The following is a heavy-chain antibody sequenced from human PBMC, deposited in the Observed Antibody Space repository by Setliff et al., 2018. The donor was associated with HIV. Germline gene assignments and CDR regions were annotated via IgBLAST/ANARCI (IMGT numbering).Heavy chain of an antibody. V-gene: IGHV3-23*01. D-gene: IGHD3-22*01. Sequence: TGGSLRLSCAASGFSFSNYAMTWVRQAPGKGLEWVSSISGSGDSAYYADSVKGRFTISRDNSKNTLYLQMNSLRAEDTAVYYCAKDRTVVVITIFDYWGQGTLVTVSS. J-gene: IGHJ4*02. CDR3: AKDRTVVVITIFDY. CDR2: ISGSGDSA. CDR1: GFSFSNYA.